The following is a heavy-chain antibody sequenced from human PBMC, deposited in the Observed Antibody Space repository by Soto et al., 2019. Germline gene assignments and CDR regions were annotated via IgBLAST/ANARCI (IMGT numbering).Heavy chain of an antibody. CDR2: INPGNGDT. CDR1: GYSFTVYY. Sequence: ASVKVSCKASGYSFTVYYIHWLRQAPGQSLEWMGWINPGNGDTKYSQKLQGRVTITRDTSASTAYMDLGSLRPEDTAVYYCEKDLGISGNYNLFAYWGQGILVTVSS. D-gene: IGHD1-26*01. V-gene: IGHV1-3*01. J-gene: IGHJ4*02. CDR3: EKDLGISGNYNLFAY.